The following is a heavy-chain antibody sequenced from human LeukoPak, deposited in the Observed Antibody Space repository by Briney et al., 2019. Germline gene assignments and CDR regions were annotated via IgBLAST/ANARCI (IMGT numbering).Heavy chain of an antibody. V-gene: IGHV3-33*03. J-gene: IGHJ1*01. CDR1: GFTFSSYG. Sequence: PGGSLRLSCAASGFTFSSYGMHWVRQAPGKGLEWVAVIWYDGSNKYYADSVKGRFTISRDNAKNTLYLQMNSLRAEDTAVYYCATTYYYDSSGYSTAEYFQHWGQGTLVTVSS. CDR2: IWYDGSNK. CDR3: ATTYYYDSSGYSTAEYFQH. D-gene: IGHD3-22*01.